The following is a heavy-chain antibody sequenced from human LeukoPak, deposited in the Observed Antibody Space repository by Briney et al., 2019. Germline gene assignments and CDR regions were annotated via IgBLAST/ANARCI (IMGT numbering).Heavy chain of an antibody. Sequence: SVKVSCKASGYTFTSYGISWVRQAPGQGLEWMGRIIPILGIANYAQKFQGRVTITADKSTSTAYMELSSLRSEDTAVYYCARPYYYDSSGYYVEGDYWGQGTLVTVSS. J-gene: IGHJ4*02. V-gene: IGHV1-69*04. CDR1: GYTFTSYG. CDR2: IIPILGIA. CDR3: ARPYYYDSSGYYVEGDY. D-gene: IGHD3-22*01.